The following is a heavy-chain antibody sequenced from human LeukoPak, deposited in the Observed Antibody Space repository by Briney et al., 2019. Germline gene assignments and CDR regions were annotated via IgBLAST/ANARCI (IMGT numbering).Heavy chain of an antibody. CDR2: IYHSGST. CDR1: GGSISSSNW. V-gene: IGHV4-4*02. Sequence: SGTLSLTCAVSGGSISSSNWWSWVRQPPGKGLEWIGEIYHSGSTNYNPSLKSRVTISVDKSKNQFSLKLNSVTAADTAVYYCARESPDILTGYYAFDIWGQGTMVTVSS. D-gene: IGHD3-9*01. J-gene: IGHJ3*02. CDR3: ARESPDILTGYYAFDI.